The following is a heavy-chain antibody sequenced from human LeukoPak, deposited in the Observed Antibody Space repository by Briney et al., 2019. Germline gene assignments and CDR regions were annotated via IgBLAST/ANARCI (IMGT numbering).Heavy chain of an antibody. V-gene: IGHV4-38-2*01. CDR3: ARVSPYGSGTGLFDY. J-gene: IGHJ4*02. D-gene: IGHD3-10*01. CDR2: IFHSGST. CDR1: GYSISSGYY. Sequence: SETLSLTCAVSGYSISSGYYWGWIRQPPGKGLEGIGSIFHSGSTYYNPSLKSRDTISVDTSKNHFSLKLSSVTAADTAIYYCARVSPYGSGTGLFDYWGQGTLVTVSS.